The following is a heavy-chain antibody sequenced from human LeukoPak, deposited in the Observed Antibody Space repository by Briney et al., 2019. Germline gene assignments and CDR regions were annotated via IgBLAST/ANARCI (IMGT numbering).Heavy chain of an antibody. D-gene: IGHD4-17*01. V-gene: IGHV1-46*01. CDR2: ISPSGGST. CDR1: GYTFTSNY. Sequence: ASVKVSCKAFGYTFTSNYMHWVRQAPGQGPEWMGVISPSGGSTTYAQKFQGRVTLTRDMSTSTDYLELSSLRSEDTAVYYCARGADYGAYLIDYWGQGTLVTVSS. CDR3: ARGADYGAYLIDY. J-gene: IGHJ4*02.